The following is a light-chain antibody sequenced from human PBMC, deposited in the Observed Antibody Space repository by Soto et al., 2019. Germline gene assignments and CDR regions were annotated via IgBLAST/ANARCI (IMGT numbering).Light chain of an antibody. J-gene: IGLJ2*01. CDR3: QSYDSILSGSV. V-gene: IGLV1-40*01. CDR2: GNS. CDR1: SSNIGAGYD. Sequence: QSVLTQPPSVSGAPGQRVTISCTGSSSNIGAGYDIHWYQQLPGTAPKLLISGNSNRPSGVPDRFSGSKSGTSVSLAITGLQAEDEADYYCQSYDSILSGSVFGGGTKVTVL.